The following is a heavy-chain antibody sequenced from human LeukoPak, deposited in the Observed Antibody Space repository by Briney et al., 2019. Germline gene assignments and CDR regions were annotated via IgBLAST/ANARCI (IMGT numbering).Heavy chain of an antibody. Sequence: GGSLRLSCAASGFTFSNAWMSWVRQAPGKGLEWVGRIKSTPDGGTTDYAAPVKGRFTISRDDSENILYLQMNSLKTEDTAVYYCTTYVCSAGSCYYFDYWGPGTLVTVSS. CDR2: IKSTPDGGTT. CDR3: TTYVCSAGSCYYFDY. D-gene: IGHD2-15*01. V-gene: IGHV3-15*01. CDR1: GFTFSNAW. J-gene: IGHJ4*02.